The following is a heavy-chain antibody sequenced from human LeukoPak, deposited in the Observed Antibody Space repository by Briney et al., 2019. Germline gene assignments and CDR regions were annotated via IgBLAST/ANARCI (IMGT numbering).Heavy chain of an antibody. D-gene: IGHD6-19*01. CDR1: GGSISSSSYY. V-gene: IGHV4-39*01. CDR3: ARHTGSSGWWDVDY. CDR2: IYYSGST. J-gene: IGHJ4*02. Sequence: PSETLSLTCTVSGGSISSSSYYWGWIRQPPGKGLEWIGSIYYSGSTYYNPSLKSRVTISVDTSKNQFSLKLSSVTAADTAVYYCARHTGSSGWWDVDYWGQGTLVTVSS.